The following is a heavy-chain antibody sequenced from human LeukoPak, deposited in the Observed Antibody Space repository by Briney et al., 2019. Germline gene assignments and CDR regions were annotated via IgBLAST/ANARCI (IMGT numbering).Heavy chain of an antibody. V-gene: IGHV3-74*01. CDR3: SRDYGGNLFYFDY. CDR2: TNSDGSST. CDR1: GFTFSTSW. D-gene: IGHD4-23*01. Sequence: GGSQRLSCAASGFTFSTSWMHWVRQAPGKGLVWVSRTNSDGSSTSYADSVKGRFTISRDNAKNTLYLQMNSLRAEDTAVYYCSRDYGGNLFYFDYWGQGTLVTVSS. J-gene: IGHJ4*02.